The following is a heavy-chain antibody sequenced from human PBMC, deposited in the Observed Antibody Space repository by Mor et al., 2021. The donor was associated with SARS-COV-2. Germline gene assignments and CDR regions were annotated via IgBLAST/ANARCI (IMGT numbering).Heavy chain of an antibody. J-gene: IGHJ4*02. CDR2: LKQDGSET. Sequence: SWVRQAPGKGPEWVANLKQDGSETYYVDSVKGRFTISRDNAKNTLYLQMNSLRVEDTAVYYCARDGDGYHYWGQG. V-gene: IGHV3-7*01. D-gene: IGHD5-18*01. CDR3: ARDGDGYHY.